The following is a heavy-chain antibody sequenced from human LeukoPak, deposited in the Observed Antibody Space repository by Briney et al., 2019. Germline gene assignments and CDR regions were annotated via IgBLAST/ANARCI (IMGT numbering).Heavy chain of an antibody. Sequence: PGRSLRLSCAAYGFTFSSYGMHLVRQAPGKGLEWVAVISYDGSNKYYADSVKGRFTISRDNSKNTLYLQMNSLRAEDTAVYYCAKGYSYGLDYWGQGTLVTVSS. J-gene: IGHJ4*02. CDR2: ISYDGSNK. V-gene: IGHV3-30*18. CDR1: GFTFSSYG. CDR3: AKGYSYGLDY. D-gene: IGHD5-18*01.